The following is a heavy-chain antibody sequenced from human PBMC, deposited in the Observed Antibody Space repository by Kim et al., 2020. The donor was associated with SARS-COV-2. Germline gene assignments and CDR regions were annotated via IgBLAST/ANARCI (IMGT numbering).Heavy chain of an antibody. V-gene: IGHV1-69*04. CDR1: GGTFSSYA. CDR3: ARVGYCSSTSCYGSGDYYYGMDV. Sequence: SSVKVSCKASGGTFSSYAISWVRQAPGQGLEWMGRIIPILGIANYAQKFQGRVTITADKSTSTAYMELSSLRSEDTAGYYCARVGYCSSTSCYGSGDYYYGMDVWGQGTTVTVSS. J-gene: IGHJ6*02. CDR2: IIPILGIA. D-gene: IGHD2-2*03.